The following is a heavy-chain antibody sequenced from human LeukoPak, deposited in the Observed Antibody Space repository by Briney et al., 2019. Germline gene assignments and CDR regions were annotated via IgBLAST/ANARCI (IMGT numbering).Heavy chain of an antibody. CDR3: ARVLGYGSGSWWFDP. D-gene: IGHD3-10*01. Sequence: SETLSLTCTVSGGSISSSSYYWGWIRQPPGKGLEWIGSIYYSGSTYYNPSLKSRVTISVDTSKNQFSLKLSSVTAADTAVYYCARVLGYGSGSWWFDPWGQGTLVTVSS. J-gene: IGHJ5*02. CDR1: GGSISSSSYY. V-gene: IGHV4-39*07. CDR2: IYYSGST.